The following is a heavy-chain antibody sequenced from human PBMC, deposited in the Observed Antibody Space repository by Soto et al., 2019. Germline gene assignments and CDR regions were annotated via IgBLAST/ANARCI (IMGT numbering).Heavy chain of an antibody. V-gene: IGHV3-53*01. CDR3: ASWHEREHAYDV. J-gene: IGHJ3*01. Sequence: DVQLVESGGGLIQPGESLRLSCAAFGLTVSGKKYVAWLRQPPGKGLEWVSALYDVDGSFYADSVKGRFTTSSDSSKTTVYLQMNGLRPDDTAVYYCASWHEREHAYDVWGQGTTVTVSS. CDR1: GLTVSGKKY. CDR2: LYDVDGS. D-gene: IGHD1-1*01.